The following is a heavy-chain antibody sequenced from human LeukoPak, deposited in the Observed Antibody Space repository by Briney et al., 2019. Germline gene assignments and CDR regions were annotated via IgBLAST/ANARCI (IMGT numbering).Heavy chain of an antibody. J-gene: IGHJ4*02. CDR1: GFTFSSYA. V-gene: IGHV3-30-3*01. Sequence: PGRSLRLSCAASGFTFSSYAMHWVRQAPGKGLEWVAVRSYDGSNKYYADSVKGRFTISRDNSKNTLYLQMNSLRAEDTAVYYCARDQDPYSSGWYGGGFDYWGQGTLVTVSS. D-gene: IGHD6-19*01. CDR2: RSYDGSNK. CDR3: ARDQDPYSSGWYGGGFDY.